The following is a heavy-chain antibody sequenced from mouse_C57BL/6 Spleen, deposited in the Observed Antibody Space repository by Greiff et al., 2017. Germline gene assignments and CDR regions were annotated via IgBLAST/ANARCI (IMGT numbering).Heavy chain of an antibody. J-gene: IGHJ1*03. CDR1: GYTFTSYW. D-gene: IGHD3-3*01. CDR3: ARGGTGWYFDV. CDR2: IDPSDSYT. V-gene: IGHV1-50*01. Sequence: QVQLKQPGAELVKPGASVKLSCKASGYTFTSYWMQWVKQRPGQGLEWIGEIDPSDSYTNYNQKFKGKATLTVDTSSSTAYMQLSSLTSEDSAVYYCARGGTGWYFDVWGTGTTVTVSS.